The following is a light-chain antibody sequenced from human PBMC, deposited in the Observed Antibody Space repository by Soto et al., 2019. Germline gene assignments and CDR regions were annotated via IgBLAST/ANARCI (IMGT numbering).Light chain of an antibody. V-gene: IGLV2-14*01. CDR2: EVS. J-gene: IGLJ3*02. Sequence: QSALTQPASVSGSPGQSITISCTGTSSDVGDFNFVSWYQHHPGKAPKLVIYEVSDRPSGVSNRFSASKSGNTSSLTISGLQAEDEADYYCFSYITSRTRVFGGGTNLTVL. CDR1: SSDVGDFNF. CDR3: FSYITSRTRV.